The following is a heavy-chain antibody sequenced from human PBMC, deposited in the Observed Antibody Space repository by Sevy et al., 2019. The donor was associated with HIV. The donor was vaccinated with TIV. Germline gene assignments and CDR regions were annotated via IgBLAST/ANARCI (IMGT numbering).Heavy chain of an antibody. Sequence: ASVKVSCKASGGIFRSYGISWVRQAPGQGLEWMGGIIPILGSVNYEQKFQGRVTITADESTQTAYMELSSLRSEDTAVYYCARGSVKGWYYFDYWGQETLVTVSS. CDR3: ARGSVKGWYYFDY. V-gene: IGHV1-69*13. CDR2: IIPILGSV. D-gene: IGHD6-19*01. CDR1: GGIFRSYG. J-gene: IGHJ4*02.